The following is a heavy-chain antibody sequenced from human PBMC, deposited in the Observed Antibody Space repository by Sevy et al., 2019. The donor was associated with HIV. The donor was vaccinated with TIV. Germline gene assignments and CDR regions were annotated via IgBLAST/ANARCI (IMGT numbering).Heavy chain of an antibody. J-gene: IGHJ6*02. CDR3: ARDKTILEGRYGMDV. CDR2: ISSGGGYI. D-gene: IGHD3-3*01. Sequence: GGSLRLSCAASGFSFSDYNMNWVRQAPGKGLEWVSFISSGGGYIYYPDSMKGRFTISRDNAKNSLYLQLNSLRAEDTAVYYCARDKTILEGRYGMDVWGQGTTVTVSS. CDR1: GFSFSDYN. V-gene: IGHV3-21*01.